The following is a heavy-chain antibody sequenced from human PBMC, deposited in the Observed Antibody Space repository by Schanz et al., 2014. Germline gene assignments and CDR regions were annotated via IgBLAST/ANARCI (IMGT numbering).Heavy chain of an antibody. Sequence: EVQLVESGGGLVQPGGSLRLSCAASGFTFSSYAMSWVRQAPGKGLEWVSSINTGGDSTYYADSVKGRFTMSRDNAKNSVYLQMNSLRAEDTAVYYCANNWNLDYWGQGTLVTVSS. CDR1: GFTFSSYA. CDR3: ANNWNLDY. J-gene: IGHJ4*02. V-gene: IGHV3-23*04. CDR2: INTGGDST. D-gene: IGHD1-20*01.